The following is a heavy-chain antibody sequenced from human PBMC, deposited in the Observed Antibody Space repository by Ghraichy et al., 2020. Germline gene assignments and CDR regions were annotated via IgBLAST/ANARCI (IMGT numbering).Heavy chain of an antibody. CDR3: ARPVSLNGMDV. V-gene: IGHV4-34*01. CDR2: INHSGST. CDR1: GGSFSGYY. Sequence: SETLSLTCAVYGGSFSGYYWSWIRQPPGKGLEWIGEINHSGSTNYNPSLKSRVTISVATSKNQFSLKLSSVTAADTAVYYCARPVSLNGMDVWGQGTTVTVSS. J-gene: IGHJ6*02.